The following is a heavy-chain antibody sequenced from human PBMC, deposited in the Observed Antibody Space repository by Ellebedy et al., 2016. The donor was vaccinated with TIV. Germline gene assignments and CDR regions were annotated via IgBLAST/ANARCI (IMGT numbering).Heavy chain of an antibody. V-gene: IGHV3-7*01. Sequence: PGGSLRLSCAASGFTFSSYGMHWVRQAPGKGLEWVASIKGDGSTIYYVDSVKGRFTISRDNAKNSLYLQVNSLRAEDTAVYYCAREGAYYYGSGAFDYWGQGTLVTVSS. CDR2: IKGDGSTI. CDR3: AREGAYYYGSGAFDY. D-gene: IGHD3-10*01. J-gene: IGHJ4*02. CDR1: GFTFSSYG.